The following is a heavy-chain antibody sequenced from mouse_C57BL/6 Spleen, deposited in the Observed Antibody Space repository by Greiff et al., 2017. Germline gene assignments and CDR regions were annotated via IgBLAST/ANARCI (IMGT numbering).Heavy chain of an antibody. CDR3: ARAGGNYGAWFAY. CDR2: IYPGSGST. Sequence: VQLQQPGAELVKPGASVKMSCKASGYTFTSYWITWAKQRPGQGLEWIGDIYPGSGSTNYNEKFKSKATLTVDTSSSTAYMQLSSLTSEDSAVYYCARAGGNYGAWFAYWGQGTLVTVSA. CDR1: GYTFTSYW. V-gene: IGHV1-55*01. J-gene: IGHJ3*01. D-gene: IGHD2-1*01.